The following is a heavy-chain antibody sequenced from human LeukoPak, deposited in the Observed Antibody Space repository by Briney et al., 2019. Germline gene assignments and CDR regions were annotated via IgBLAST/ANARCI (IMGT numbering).Heavy chain of an antibody. CDR2: IYYSGST. J-gene: IGHJ2*01. CDR3: ARDIDCSSTSCQRMGYFDL. V-gene: IGHV4-39*07. D-gene: IGHD2-2*01. Sequence: SETLSLTCTVSGGSISSSSYYWGWIRQPPGKGLEWIGSIYYSGSTYYNPSLKSRVTISVDTSKNQFSLKLSSVTAADTAVYYCARDIDCSSTSCQRMGYFDLWGRGTLVTVSS. CDR1: GGSISSSSYY.